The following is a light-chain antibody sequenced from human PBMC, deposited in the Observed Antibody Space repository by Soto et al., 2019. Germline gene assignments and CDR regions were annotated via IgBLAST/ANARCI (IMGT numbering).Light chain of an antibody. Sequence: DVQMTQSPSSLSASVGDRVTITCRASQSVGIYLNWYQQKPGKAPNLLISAASSLQNGVPSRFRGSGSGTDFTLTISGLQREDFATYYCQQSYSTPPWTFGQGTKVDIK. CDR2: AAS. CDR1: QSVGIY. V-gene: IGKV1-39*01. J-gene: IGKJ1*01. CDR3: QQSYSTPPWT.